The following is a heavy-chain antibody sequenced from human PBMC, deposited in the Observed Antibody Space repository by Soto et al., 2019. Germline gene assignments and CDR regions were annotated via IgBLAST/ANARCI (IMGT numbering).Heavy chain of an antibody. CDR3: GKGVGGSSYWAADY. Sequence: EVQLLESGGDLVQPGGSLRLSCAASGFTFNDYAMSWVRRAPGRGPEWVSSTGGDSVEGTYYADSVKGRFTISRDNSKNTLYPQMNSLRVEDSAVYYCGKGVGGSSYWAADYWGQGTLVTVSS. CDR2: TGGDSVEGT. V-gene: IGHV3-23*01. J-gene: IGHJ4*02. CDR1: GFTFNDYA. D-gene: IGHD2-15*01.